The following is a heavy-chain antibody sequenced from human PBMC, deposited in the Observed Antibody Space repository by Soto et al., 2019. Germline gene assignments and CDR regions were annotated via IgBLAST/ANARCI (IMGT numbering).Heavy chain of an antibody. CDR3: ARNGSYYDFWSGYYFGGGMDV. D-gene: IGHD3-3*01. CDR1: GGSVGGYY. Sequence: SETLSLTCAVYGGSVGGYYWSWIRHPPGKGLEWIGEINHSGSTNYNPSLKSRVTISVDTSKNQFSLKLSSVTAADTAVYYCARNGSYYDFWSGYYFGGGMDVWGQGTTVTVSS. J-gene: IGHJ6*02. V-gene: IGHV4-34*01. CDR2: INHSGST.